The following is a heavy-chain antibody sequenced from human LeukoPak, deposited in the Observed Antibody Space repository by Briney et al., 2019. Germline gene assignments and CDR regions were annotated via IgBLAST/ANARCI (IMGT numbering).Heavy chain of an antibody. D-gene: IGHD3-10*01. Sequence: GGSLRLSCAASGFTFSSYSMNWVRQAPGKGLEWVSSISSTGSYIYYADSVKGRFTISRDNSKNTLYLQMNSLRAEDTAVYYCAKARSVGEYYFDYWGQGTLVTVSS. V-gene: IGHV3-21*04. CDR3: AKARSVGEYYFDY. J-gene: IGHJ4*02. CDR2: ISSTGSYI. CDR1: GFTFSSYS.